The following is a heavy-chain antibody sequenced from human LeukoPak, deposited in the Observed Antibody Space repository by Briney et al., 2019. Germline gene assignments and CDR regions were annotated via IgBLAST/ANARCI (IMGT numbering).Heavy chain of an antibody. CDR1: GGTFSSYT. Sequence: SAKVSCKASGGTFSSYTISWVRQAPGQGLEWMGRIIPILGVANYAQKFQGRVTITADKSTSTAYMELSSLRSEDTAVYYCAREGDFSSSPFDYWGQGTLVTVSS. CDR2: IIPILGVA. D-gene: IGHD2-21*02. J-gene: IGHJ4*02. CDR3: AREGDFSSSPFDY. V-gene: IGHV1-69*04.